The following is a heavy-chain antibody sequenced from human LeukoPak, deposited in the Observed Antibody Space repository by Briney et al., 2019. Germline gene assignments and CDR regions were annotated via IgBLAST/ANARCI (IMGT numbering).Heavy chain of an antibody. V-gene: IGHV4-34*01. D-gene: IGHD1-26*01. CDR2: INHSGST. Sequence: PSETLSLTCAVYGGSFSGYYWSWIRQPPGKGLEWIGEINHSGSTNYNPSLKSRVTISVDTSKNQFSLKLSSVTAADTAVYYCARDVVGAPNWFDPWGQGTLVTVSS. CDR1: GGSFSGYY. CDR3: ARDVVGAPNWFDP. J-gene: IGHJ5*02.